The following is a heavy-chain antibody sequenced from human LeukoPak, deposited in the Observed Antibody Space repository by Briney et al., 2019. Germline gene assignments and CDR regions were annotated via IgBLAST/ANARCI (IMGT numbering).Heavy chain of an antibody. J-gene: IGHJ5*02. V-gene: IGHV4-34*01. D-gene: IGHD1-14*01. CDR3: ARGGIGHWFDP. Sequence: PSETLSLTCAVYGGSFSGYYWSGIRQPPGKGLEWIGEINHSGSTNYNPSLKSRVTISVDTSKNQFSLKLSSVTAADTAVYYCARGGIGHWFDPWGQGTLVTVSS. CDR2: INHSGST. CDR1: GGSFSGYY.